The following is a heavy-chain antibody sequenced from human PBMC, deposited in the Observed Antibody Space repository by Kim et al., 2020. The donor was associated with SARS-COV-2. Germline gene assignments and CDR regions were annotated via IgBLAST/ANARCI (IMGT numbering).Heavy chain of an antibody. CDR3: ASPTYYYGSGSFFLDGMDV. V-gene: IGHV1-69*13. D-gene: IGHD3-10*01. CDR2: IIPIFGTA. J-gene: IGHJ6*02. Sequence: SVKVSCKASGGTFSSYAISWVRQAPGQGLEWMGGIIPIFGTANYAQKFQGRVTITADESTSTAYMELSSLRSEDTAVYYCASPTYYYGSGSFFLDGMDVWGQGTTVTVSS. CDR1: GGTFSSYA.